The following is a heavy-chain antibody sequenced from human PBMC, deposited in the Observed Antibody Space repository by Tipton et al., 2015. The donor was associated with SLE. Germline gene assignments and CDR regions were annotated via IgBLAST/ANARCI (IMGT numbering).Heavy chain of an antibody. CDR2: ISYDGGNK. V-gene: IGHV3-30*04. CDR3: ARISVDTTMAQRVDYGMDV. Sequence: SLRLSCAASGFTFSSYAMHWVRQAPGKGLEWVAVISYDGGNKYYADSVKGRFTISRDNSKNTLYLHVNSLRAEDTAVYYCARISVDTTMAQRVDYGMDVWGQGTTVTVSS. J-gene: IGHJ6*02. CDR1: GFTFSSYA. D-gene: IGHD5-18*01.